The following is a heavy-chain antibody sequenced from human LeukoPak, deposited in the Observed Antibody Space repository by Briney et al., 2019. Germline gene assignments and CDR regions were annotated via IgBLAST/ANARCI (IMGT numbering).Heavy chain of an antibody. CDR3: ARRIAAAAAPYYFDY. D-gene: IGHD6-13*01. CDR1: GFTFSSYW. V-gene: IGHV3-74*01. J-gene: IGHJ4*02. Sequence: GGSLRLSCAAYGFTFSSYWMHWVRQAPGKGLLWVSRINSDGSSTSCADSVKGRFTISRDNAKNTLYLQMNSLRAEDTAVYYCARRIAAAAAPYYFDYWGQGTLVTVSS. CDR2: INSDGSST.